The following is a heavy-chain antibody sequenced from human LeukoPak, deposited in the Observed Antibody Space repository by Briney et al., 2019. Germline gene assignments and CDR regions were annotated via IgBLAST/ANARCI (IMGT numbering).Heavy chain of an antibody. CDR2: ISYDGSNK. CDR1: GFTFSSYA. CDR3: AKRGRPDSSGYYFFDY. Sequence: GGSLRLSCAASGFTFSSYAMHWVRQAPGKGLEWVAVISYDGSNKYYADSVKGRFTISRDNSKNTLYLQMNSLRAEDTAVYYCAKRGRPDSSGYYFFDYWGQGTLVTVSS. J-gene: IGHJ4*02. D-gene: IGHD3-22*01. V-gene: IGHV3-30-3*01.